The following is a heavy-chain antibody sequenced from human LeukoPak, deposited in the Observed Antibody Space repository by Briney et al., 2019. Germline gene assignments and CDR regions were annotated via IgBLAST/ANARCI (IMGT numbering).Heavy chain of an antibody. CDR1: GGSISSYY. V-gene: IGHV4-59*01. J-gene: IGHJ4*02. CDR2: IYYSGNT. Sequence: PSETLSLTCTVSGGSISSYYWSWIRQPPGKGLEWIGYIYYSGNTNYNPSLKSRVTISVDTSKNQFSLKLNSVTAADTAMYYCARDKGEYYDSSGYLDYWGQGTLVTVSS. D-gene: IGHD3-22*01. CDR3: ARDKGEYYDSSGYLDY.